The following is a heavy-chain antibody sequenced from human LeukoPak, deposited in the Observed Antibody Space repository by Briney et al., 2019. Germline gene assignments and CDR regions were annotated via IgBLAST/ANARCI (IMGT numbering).Heavy chain of an antibody. V-gene: IGHV4-39*07. Sequence: SETLSLTCTVSGGSISSSSYYWGWIRQPPGKGLEWIGSIYYSGSTYYNPSLKSRVTISVDTSKNQFSLKLSSVTAADTAVYYCARAFRGQLWLRKRGWFDPWGQGTLVTVSS. CDR3: ARAFRGQLWLRKRGWFDP. J-gene: IGHJ5*02. CDR1: GGSISSSSYY. D-gene: IGHD5-18*01. CDR2: IYYSGST.